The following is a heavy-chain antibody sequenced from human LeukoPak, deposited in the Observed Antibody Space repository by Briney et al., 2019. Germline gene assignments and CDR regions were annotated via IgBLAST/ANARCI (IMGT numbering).Heavy chain of an antibody. Sequence: ASVKVSCKASGYTFTSYDINWVRQATGQGLEWMGWMNPNSCDTGYAQKCQGRVTMTSNTSISTDYMELSSLRSEDTAVYYCARGALIPSSSQRVYRLVRWFDPWGQGTLVTVSS. J-gene: IGHJ5*02. D-gene: IGHD6-6*01. V-gene: IGHV1-8*01. CDR3: ARGALIPSSSQRVYRLVRWFDP. CDR1: GYTFTSYD. CDR2: MNPNSCDT.